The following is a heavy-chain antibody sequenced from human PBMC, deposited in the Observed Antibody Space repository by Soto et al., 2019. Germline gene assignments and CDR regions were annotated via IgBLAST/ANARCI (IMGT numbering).Heavy chain of an antibody. CDR2: ISSSSSYI. Sequence: GGSLRLSCAASGFTFSSYSMNWVRQAPGKGLEWVSSISSSSSYIYYADSVKGRFTISRDNAKNSLYLQMNSLRAEDTAVYYCARALYWQQLAFDYWGQGTLVTVSS. CDR1: GFTFSSYS. V-gene: IGHV3-21*01. D-gene: IGHD6-13*01. J-gene: IGHJ4*02. CDR3: ARALYWQQLAFDY.